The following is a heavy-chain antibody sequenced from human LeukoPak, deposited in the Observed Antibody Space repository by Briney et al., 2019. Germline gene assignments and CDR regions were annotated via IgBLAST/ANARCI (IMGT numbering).Heavy chain of an antibody. CDR2: LSSSGSTI. V-gene: IGHV3-11*01. D-gene: IGHD2-15*01. J-gene: IGHJ4*02. CDR1: GFTFSDYY. Sequence: GGSLRLSCAASGFTFSDYYMSWIRQAPGKGLEWVSYLSSSGSTIYYADSVKGRFTISRDNAKNSLYLQMNSLRAEDTAVYYCARESRYCSGGSCYYRERYFDYWGQGTLVTVSS. CDR3: ARESRYCSGGSCYYRERYFDY.